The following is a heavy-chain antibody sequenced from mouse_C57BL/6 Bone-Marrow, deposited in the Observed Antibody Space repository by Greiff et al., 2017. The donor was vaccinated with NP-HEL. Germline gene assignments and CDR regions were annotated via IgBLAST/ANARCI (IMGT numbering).Heavy chain of an antibody. V-gene: IGHV1-82*01. J-gene: IGHJ2*01. D-gene: IGHD2-4*01. CDR1: GYAFSSSW. Sequence: QVQLQQSGPELVKPGASVKISCKASGYAFSSSWMNWVKQRPGKGLEWIGRIYPGDGDTNYNGKFKGKATLTADKSSSTAYMQLSSLTSEDSAVYFCARYDYDGYYFDYWGQGTTRTVSS. CDR3: ARYDYDGYYFDY. CDR2: IYPGDGDT.